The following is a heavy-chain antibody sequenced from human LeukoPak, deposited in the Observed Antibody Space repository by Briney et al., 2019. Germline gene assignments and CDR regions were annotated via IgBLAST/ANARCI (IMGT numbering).Heavy chain of an antibody. D-gene: IGHD5-18*01. CDR2: INHSGST. Sequence: LSLTCAVYGGSFSGYYWSWIRQPPGKGLEWIGEINHSGSTNYNPSLKSRVTISVDTSKNQFSLKLSSVTAADTAVYYCARHEPSAMVSQDAFDIWGQGTMVTVSS. J-gene: IGHJ3*02. CDR1: GGSFSGYY. V-gene: IGHV4-34*01. CDR3: ARHEPSAMVSQDAFDI.